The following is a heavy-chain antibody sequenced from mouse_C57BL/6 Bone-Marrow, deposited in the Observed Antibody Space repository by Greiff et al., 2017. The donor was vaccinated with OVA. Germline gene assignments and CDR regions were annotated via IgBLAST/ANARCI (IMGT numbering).Heavy chain of an antibody. V-gene: IGHV2-2*01. CDR3: ARNTTVDY. CDR1: GFSFTSYG. D-gene: IGHD1-1*01. J-gene: IGHJ2*01. CDR2: IWSGGST. Sequence: QVQLKESGPGLVQPSQSLSITCTVSGFSFTSYGVHWVRQSPGKGLEWLGVIWSGGSTDDNAAFISRLSISKDNSKSQVFFKMNSLQADDTAIYYCARNTTVDYWGQGTTLTVSS.